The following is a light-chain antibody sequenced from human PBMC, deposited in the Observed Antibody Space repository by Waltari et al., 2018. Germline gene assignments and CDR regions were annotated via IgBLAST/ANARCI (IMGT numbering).Light chain of an antibody. CDR2: RNN. CDR1: RSNIGYNY. V-gene: IGLV1-47*01. Sequence: QSVPTQPSSASGTPGQRVTISCSGSRSNIGYNYVYWYQQIPGMAPKLLIYRNNQRPSGVPDRFSASKSGTSASLAISGLRSEDEADYYCAAWDDSVIGVIFGGGTKLTV. J-gene: IGLJ2*01. CDR3: AAWDDSVIGVI.